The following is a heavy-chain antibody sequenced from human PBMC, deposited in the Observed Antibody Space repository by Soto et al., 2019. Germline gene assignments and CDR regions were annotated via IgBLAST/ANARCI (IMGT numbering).Heavy chain of an antibody. Sequence: QVQLQESGPGLVKPSQTLSLTCTVSGGSISSGGYYWSWIRQHPGKGLEWIGYIYYSGSTYYNPSLKSRVTLSVDTSKNQFSLKLSSVTAADTAVYYCARVARTYGSGSYPFDIWGQGTMVTVSS. CDR2: IYYSGST. V-gene: IGHV4-31*03. D-gene: IGHD3-10*01. J-gene: IGHJ3*02. CDR1: GGSISSGGYY. CDR3: ARVARTYGSGSYPFDI.